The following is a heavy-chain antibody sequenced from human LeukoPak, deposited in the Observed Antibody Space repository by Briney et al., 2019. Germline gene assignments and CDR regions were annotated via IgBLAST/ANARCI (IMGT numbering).Heavy chain of an antibody. Sequence: GGSLRLSCAASGFSFSGYGMHWVRRGPGKGLEWVAFIRYDGSNKYYADSVKGRFTISRDNSKNTLYLQMNSLRAEDTAVYYCAKERDTAMVTIDYWGQGTLVTVSS. CDR2: IRYDGSNK. J-gene: IGHJ4*02. D-gene: IGHD5-18*01. V-gene: IGHV3-30*02. CDR3: AKERDTAMVTIDY. CDR1: GFSFSGYG.